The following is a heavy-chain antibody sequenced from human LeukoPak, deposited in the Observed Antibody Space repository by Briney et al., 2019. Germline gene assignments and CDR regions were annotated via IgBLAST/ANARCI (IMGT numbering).Heavy chain of an antibody. CDR3: ARVVVVASLYYYYYMDV. CDR1: GYTLTIYY. CDR2: IDPSDGST. J-gene: IGHJ6*03. Sequence: ASVKVSCKASGYTLTIYYMHWVRQAPGQGLEWMGIIDPSDGSTIYAQKFQGRVTMTTDTSTSTAYMELRSLRSDDTAVYYCARVVVVASLYYYYYMDVWGKGTTVTVSS. D-gene: IGHD2-15*01. V-gene: IGHV1-46*01.